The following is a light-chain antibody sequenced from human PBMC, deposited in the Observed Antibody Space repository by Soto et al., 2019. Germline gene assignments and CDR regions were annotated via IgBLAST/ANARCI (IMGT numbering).Light chain of an antibody. J-gene: IGLJ2*01. V-gene: IGLV2-8*01. Sequence: QSALTQPPSASGSPGQSVTISCTGTSSDVGGYNPVSWYQQHPGKAPKLMIYEVTKRPSGVPERFSGSKSGNTASLTVSGLQAEDEADYYCSSYAGRNNLVFGGGTKLTVL. CDR2: EVT. CDR1: SSDVGGYNP. CDR3: SSYAGRNNLV.